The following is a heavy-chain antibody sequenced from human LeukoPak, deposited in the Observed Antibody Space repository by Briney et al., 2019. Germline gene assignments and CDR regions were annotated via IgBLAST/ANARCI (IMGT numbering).Heavy chain of an antibody. CDR1: GGTFISYA. CDR3: ARDVEVGDYYGGNSGRWFDP. V-gene: IGHV1-69*13. CDR2: IIPIFGTA. J-gene: IGHJ5*02. D-gene: IGHD4-23*01. Sequence: ASVKVSCKASGGTFISYAISWVRQAPGQGLEWMGGIIPIFGTANYAQKFQGRVTITADESTSTAYMELSSLRSEDTAVYYCARDVEVGDYYGGNSGRWFDPWGQGTLVTVSS.